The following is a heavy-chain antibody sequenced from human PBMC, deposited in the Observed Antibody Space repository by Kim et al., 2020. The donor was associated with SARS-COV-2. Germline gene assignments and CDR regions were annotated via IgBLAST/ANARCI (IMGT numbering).Heavy chain of an antibody. D-gene: IGHD2-2*01. J-gene: IGHJ6*02. CDR3: AREPGIVVVPAAIHGMDV. CDR1: GFTVSSNY. Sequence: GGSLRLSCAASGFTVSSNYMSWVRQAPGKGLEWVSVIYSGGSTYYADSVKGRFTISRDNSKNTLYLQMNSLRAEDTAVYYCAREPGIVVVPAAIHGMDVWGQGTTVTVSS. V-gene: IGHV3-53*01. CDR2: IYSGGST.